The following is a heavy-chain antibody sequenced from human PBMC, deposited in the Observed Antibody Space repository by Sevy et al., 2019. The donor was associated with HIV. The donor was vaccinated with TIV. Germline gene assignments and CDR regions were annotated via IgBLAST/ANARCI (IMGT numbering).Heavy chain of an antibody. V-gene: IGHV3-30*04. D-gene: IGHD2-15*01. CDR1: GFTFSSYT. J-gene: IGHJ4*02. CDR3: ARDQGAVVIVAATLFEY. Sequence: GGSLRLSCAASGFTFSSYTMHWVRQAPGKGLEWVAVISYDGSNKYYADSVKGRFTISRDNSKNTLYLEMNSLRTEDTAVYYCARDQGAVVIVAATLFEYWGQGTPVTVSS. CDR2: ISYDGSNK.